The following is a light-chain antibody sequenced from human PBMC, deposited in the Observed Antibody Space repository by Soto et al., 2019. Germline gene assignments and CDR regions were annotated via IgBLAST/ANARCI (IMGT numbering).Light chain of an antibody. V-gene: IGKV1-5*01. CDR3: QQYNNDSPKT. CDR1: QSMSNW. Sequence: DIQMTQSPSTLSASVGDRVTITCRASQSMSNWLAWYQQKPGKAPKLLIFDASSLESGVPSRFSGSGSGTEFTLTISSLQPDEFAIYYCQQYNNDSPKTFGQGTKVEI. CDR2: DAS. J-gene: IGKJ1*01.